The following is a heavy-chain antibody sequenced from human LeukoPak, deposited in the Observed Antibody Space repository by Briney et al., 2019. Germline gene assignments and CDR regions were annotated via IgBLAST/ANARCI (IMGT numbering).Heavy chain of an antibody. CDR1: GFTFSSYS. V-gene: IGHV3-21*01. CDR2: ISSSSSYI. J-gene: IGHJ6*03. Sequence: GGSLRLSCAASGFTFSSYSMNWVRQAPGKGLEWVSSISSSSSYIYYADSVKGRFTISRDNAKNSLNLQMNSLRAEDTAVYYCARGATVTTIYYYYYMDVWGKGTTVTVSS. CDR3: ARGATVTTIYYYYYMDV. D-gene: IGHD5-12*01.